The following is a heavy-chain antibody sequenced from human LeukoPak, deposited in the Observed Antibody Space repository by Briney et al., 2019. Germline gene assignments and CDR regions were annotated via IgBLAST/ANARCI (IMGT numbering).Heavy chain of an antibody. CDR3: ARDGATFSGYDWYYYMDV. J-gene: IGHJ6*03. V-gene: IGHV3-74*01. D-gene: IGHD5-12*01. CDR1: GFTFSSYS. Sequence: PGGSLRLSCAASGFTFSSYSMNWVRQAPGKGLVWVSRINSDGINTSYADSVKGRFTISRDNAKNTLNLQMNSLRAEDTAVYYCARDGATFSGYDWYYYMDVWGKGTTVTVSS. CDR2: INSDGINT.